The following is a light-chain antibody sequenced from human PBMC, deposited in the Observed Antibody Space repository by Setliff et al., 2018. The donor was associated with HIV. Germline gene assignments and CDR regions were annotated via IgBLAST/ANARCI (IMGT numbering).Light chain of an antibody. CDR2: DVS. J-gene: IGLJ1*01. V-gene: IGLV2-11*01. CDR3: CSYAGSPRV. CDR1: GSDVGGYNY. Sequence: QSALTQPRSVSGSPGQSVTISCTGTGSDVGGYNYVSWYQQHPGKAPKLMIYDVSKRPSGVPDRFSGSKSGNTASLTISGLQTEDEADYYCCSYAGSPRVFGTGTKVTVL.